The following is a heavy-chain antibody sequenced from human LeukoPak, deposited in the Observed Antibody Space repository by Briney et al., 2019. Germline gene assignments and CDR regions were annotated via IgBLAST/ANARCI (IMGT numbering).Heavy chain of an antibody. J-gene: IGHJ4*02. V-gene: IGHV3-7*01. CDR3: ARVYSYGFKTFPDY. CDR1: GFTFSSYW. Sequence: GGSLRLSCAASGFTFSSYWMSWVRQAPGKGLEWVANIKQDGSEKYYVDSVKGRFTISRDNAKNSLYLQMNSLRAEYTAVYYCARVYSYGFKTFPDYWGQGTLVTVSS. CDR2: IKQDGSEK. D-gene: IGHD5-18*01.